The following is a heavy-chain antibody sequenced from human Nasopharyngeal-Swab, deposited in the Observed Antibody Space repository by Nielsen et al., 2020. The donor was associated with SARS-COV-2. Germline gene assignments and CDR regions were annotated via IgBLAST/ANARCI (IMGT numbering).Heavy chain of an antibody. CDR1: GITFSNYA. CDR3: AKDLKPRFLEWLFLDY. CDR2: ISGSGGST. J-gene: IGHJ4*02. V-gene: IGHV3-23*01. Sequence: GESLKISWTASGITFSNYALSWVRQAPGKGLEWVSAISGSGGSTYYADSVQGRFTISRDNSKNTLYLQMNSLRAEDTAVYYCAKDLKPRFLEWLFLDYWGQGTLVTVSS. D-gene: IGHD3-3*01.